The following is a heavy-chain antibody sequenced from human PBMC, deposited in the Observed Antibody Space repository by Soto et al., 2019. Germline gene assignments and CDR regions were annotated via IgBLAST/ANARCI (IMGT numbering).Heavy chain of an antibody. J-gene: IGHJ6*02. Sequence: QVQLVESGGGVVQPGRSLRLSCAASGFTFSSYAMHWVRQAPGKGLEWVAVISYDGSNKYYADSVKGRFTISRDNSKNTLYLQMNSLRAEDTAVYYCARGVRTWNHERGMDVWGQGTTVTVSS. CDR2: ISYDGSNK. D-gene: IGHD1-1*01. CDR3: ARGVRTWNHERGMDV. V-gene: IGHV3-30-3*01. CDR1: GFTFSSYA.